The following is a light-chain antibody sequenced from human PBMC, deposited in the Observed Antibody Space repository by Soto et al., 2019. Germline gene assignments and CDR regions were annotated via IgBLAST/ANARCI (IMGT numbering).Light chain of an antibody. V-gene: IGKV3-20*01. CDR1: QSVSNNF. Sequence: EIVLTQSPGTLSLSPGEGATLSCRASQSVSNNFLAWYQHTPGQAPRLLTYDATSRPTGIPDRFRGSGSGTDFSLTISRLEPEDFSVYYCQQYGTSPHTFGQGTKVEIK. CDR3: QQYGTSPHT. CDR2: DAT. J-gene: IGKJ2*01.